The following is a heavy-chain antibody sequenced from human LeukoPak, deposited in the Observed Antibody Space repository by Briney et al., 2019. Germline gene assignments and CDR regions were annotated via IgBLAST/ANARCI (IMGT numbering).Heavy chain of an antibody. V-gene: IGHV4-34*01. J-gene: IGHJ4*02. Sequence: SETLSLTCAVYGGSFSGYYWSWIRQPPGKGLEWIGEINRSGSTNYNPSLKSRVTISVDTSKNQFSLKLSSVTAADTAVYYCARGGYYDKPFDYWGQGTLVTVSS. CDR2: INRSGST. CDR3: ARGGYYDKPFDY. D-gene: IGHD3-9*01. CDR1: GGSFSGYY.